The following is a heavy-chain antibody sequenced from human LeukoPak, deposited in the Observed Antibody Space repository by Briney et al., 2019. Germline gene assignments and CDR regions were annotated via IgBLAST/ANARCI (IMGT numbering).Heavy chain of an antibody. J-gene: IGHJ4*02. Sequence: GSLRLSCAASGFTFSSSAMTWVRQPPGKGLEWIGSIYYSGSTYYNPSLKSRVTISVDTSKNQFSLKLSPVTAADTAVYYCARQWLRSSTTEFDYWGQGTLVTVSS. CDR2: IYYSGST. CDR3: ARQWLRSSTTEFDY. CDR1: GFTFSSSAM. D-gene: IGHD5-12*01. V-gene: IGHV4-39*07.